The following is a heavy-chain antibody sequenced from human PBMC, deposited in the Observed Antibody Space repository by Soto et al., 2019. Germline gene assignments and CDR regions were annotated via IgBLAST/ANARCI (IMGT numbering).Heavy chain of an antibody. D-gene: IGHD6-13*01. J-gene: IGHJ4*02. CDR2: ITASGSFT. CDR1: GFTFNNFA. V-gene: IGHV3-23*01. CDR3: VKDSSRWYYFDY. Sequence: EVQLLESGGALVQPGGSLRLACAASGFTFNNFAMSWVRQAPGKGLEWVSGITASGSFTYYAASVKGRFTISRDNRMNTLSLQIDSLRGEDTASYYCVKDSSRWYYFDYWGPGTLVTVSS.